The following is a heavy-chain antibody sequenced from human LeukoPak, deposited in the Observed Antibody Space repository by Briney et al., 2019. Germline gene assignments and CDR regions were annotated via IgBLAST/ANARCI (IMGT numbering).Heavy chain of an antibody. D-gene: IGHD2-2*01. V-gene: IGHV5-51*01. CDR3: ARRFLGYERSYDY. CDR2: IFPGDSDT. J-gene: IGHJ4*02. Sequence: GESLKISCKGSGYIFTSYWIGWVRQMPGKGLEWMGIIFPGDSDTRYGPSFQGQVTMSADKSISTAYLQWSSLKASDTAMYYCARRFLGYERSYDYWGQGTLVTVSS. CDR1: GYIFTSYW.